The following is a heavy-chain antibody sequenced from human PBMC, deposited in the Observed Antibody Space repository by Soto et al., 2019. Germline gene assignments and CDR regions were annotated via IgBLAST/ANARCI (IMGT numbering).Heavy chain of an antibody. CDR3: ARFYYDSSGYLPSPYYYYYGMDV. Sequence: GASVKVSCKASGYTFTSYGISWVRQAPGQGLEWMGWISGYNGKTNYAQKVQDRVTMTTDTSTSTVYLELRSLRFDDTAVYYCARFYYDSSGYLPSPYYYYYGMDVWGQGTTVTVSS. CDR1: GYTFTSYG. D-gene: IGHD3-22*01. CDR2: ISGYNGKT. J-gene: IGHJ6*02. V-gene: IGHV1-18*01.